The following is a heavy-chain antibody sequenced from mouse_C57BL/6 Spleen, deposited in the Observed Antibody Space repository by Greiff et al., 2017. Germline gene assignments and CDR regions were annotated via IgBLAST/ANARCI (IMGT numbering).Heavy chain of an antibody. CDR1: GYSITSGYY. J-gene: IGHJ3*01. CDR3: ARDPQLGGFAY. V-gene: IGHV3-6*01. Sequence: EVKLQESGPGLVKPSQSLSLTCSVTGYSITSGYYWNWIRQFPGNKLEWMGYISYDGSNNYNPSLKNRISITRDTSKNQFFLKLNSVTTEDTATYYCARDPQLGGFAYWGQGTLVTVSA. D-gene: IGHD4-1*02. CDR2: ISYDGSN.